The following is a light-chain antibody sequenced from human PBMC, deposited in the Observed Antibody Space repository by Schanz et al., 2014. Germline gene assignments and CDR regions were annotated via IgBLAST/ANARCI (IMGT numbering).Light chain of an antibody. CDR1: SSDVGSYNY. CDR3: CSYAGSSIWV. Sequence: QSALTQPPSASGSRGQSVTISCSGTSSDVGSYNYVSWYQQHPGKAPKLMIYEVSKRPSGVPDRFSGRFSGSNSVNTASLAISGLQPEDEADYHCCSYAGSSIWVFGGGTKLTVL. J-gene: IGLJ3*02. V-gene: IGLV2-8*01. CDR2: EVS.